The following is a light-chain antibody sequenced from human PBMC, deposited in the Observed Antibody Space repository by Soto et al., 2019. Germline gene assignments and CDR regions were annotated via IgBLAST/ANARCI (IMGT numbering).Light chain of an antibody. CDR1: SSNIGGNS. V-gene: IGLV1-51*01. Sequence: QSVLTQPPSVSAAPGQKVTISCSGSSSNIGGNSVSWYHQLPGTAPKLLIYDDNKRPSGIPDRFSGSKSCTSATLRITGFQTGDEADYYCGSWDSSLSAYVFGTGTKVTVL. CDR3: GSWDSSLSAYV. J-gene: IGLJ1*01. CDR2: DDN.